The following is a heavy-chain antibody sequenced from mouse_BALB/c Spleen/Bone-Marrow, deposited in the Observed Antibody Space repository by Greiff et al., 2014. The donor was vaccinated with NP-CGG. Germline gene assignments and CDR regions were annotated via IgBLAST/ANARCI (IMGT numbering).Heavy chain of an antibody. D-gene: IGHD4-1*01. CDR2: IYPYSGGT. CDR3: ARGNWDFAY. Sequence: EVQLQESGPELVRPGAPVKISCKASGYTFTDYNIYWVKQSHGKSLEWIGYIYPYSGGTGYNQKFKSKATLTVDNSSTTAYMELRSLTSEDSAVYYCARGNWDFAYWGQGTLVTVST. CDR1: GYTFTDYN. J-gene: IGHJ3*01. V-gene: IGHV1S29*02.